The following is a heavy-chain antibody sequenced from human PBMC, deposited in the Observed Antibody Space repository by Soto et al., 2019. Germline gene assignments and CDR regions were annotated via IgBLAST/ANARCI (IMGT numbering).Heavy chain of an antibody. Sequence: GGSLRLSCAASGFPFNSYAMHWVRQAPGKGLAWVSSIGTDGNTYYATSVQGRFTISKDKSRTTLYLQMNSLRVEDTALYYCVRKYPGTRPFDYWGQGTLVTVSS. J-gene: IGHJ4*01. V-gene: IGHV3-23*01. CDR3: VRKYPGTRPFDY. D-gene: IGHD2-2*01. CDR2: IGTDGNT. CDR1: GFPFNSYA.